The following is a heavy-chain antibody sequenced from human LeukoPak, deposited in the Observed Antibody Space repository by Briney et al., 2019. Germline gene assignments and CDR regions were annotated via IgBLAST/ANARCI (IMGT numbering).Heavy chain of an antibody. CDR2: ISYDGSNK. V-gene: IGHV3-30-3*01. CDR1: GCTFSSYA. D-gene: IGHD6-13*01. CDR3: ARDPSSSWYDY. J-gene: IGHJ4*02. Sequence: GRSLRLSCAASGCTFSSYAMHWVRQAPGKGLEWVAVISYDGSNKYYADSVKGRFTIYRDNSKNTLYLQMNSLRAEDTAVYYCARDPSSSWYDYWGQGTLVTVSS.